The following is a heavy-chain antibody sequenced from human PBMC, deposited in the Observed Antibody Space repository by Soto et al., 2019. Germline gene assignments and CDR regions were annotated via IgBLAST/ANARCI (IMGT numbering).Heavy chain of an antibody. J-gene: IGHJ3*02. CDR1: GGTFSSYA. Sequence: VQLVQSGAEVKKPGSSVKVSCKASGGTFSSYAISWVRQAPGQGLEWMGGIIPIFGTANYAQKFQGRVTITADESTSTAYMELSSLRSEDTAVYYCARDLRPSRIVVATDAFDIWGQGTMVTVSS. D-gene: IGHD3-22*01. CDR2: IIPIFGTA. CDR3: ARDLRPSRIVVATDAFDI. V-gene: IGHV1-69*01.